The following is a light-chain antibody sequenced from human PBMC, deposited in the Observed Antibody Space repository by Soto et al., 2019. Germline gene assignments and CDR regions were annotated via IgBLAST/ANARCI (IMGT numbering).Light chain of an antibody. Sequence: QSVLAQPPSASGTPGQRVTISCSGSSSNIGINTVNWYQHLPGTAPQLLIYGTDQRPSGVPDRFSASKSGTSASLAIPGLQSEDEADYYCAAWDDSLSGYVFGSGTKVTVL. CDR2: GTD. CDR1: SSNIGINT. CDR3: AAWDDSLSGYV. J-gene: IGLJ1*01. V-gene: IGLV1-44*01.